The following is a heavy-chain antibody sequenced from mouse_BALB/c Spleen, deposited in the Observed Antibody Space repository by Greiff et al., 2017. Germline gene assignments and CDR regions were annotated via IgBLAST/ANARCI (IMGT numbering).Heavy chain of an antibody. J-gene: IGHJ3*01. CDR3: ASHRRFAY. V-gene: IGHV1-7*01. D-gene: IGHD2-14*01. CDR2: INPSTGYT. CDR1: GYTFTSYW. Sequence: VKLMESGAELAKPGASVKMSCKASGYTFTSYWMHWVKQRPGQGLEWIGYINPSTGYTEYNQKFKDKATLTADKSSSTAYMQLSSLTSEDSAVYYCASHRRFAYWGQGTLVTVSA.